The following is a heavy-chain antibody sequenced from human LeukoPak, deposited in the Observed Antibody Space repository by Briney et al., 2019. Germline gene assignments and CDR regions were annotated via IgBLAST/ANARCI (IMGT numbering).Heavy chain of an antibody. CDR2: IYYSGST. CDR1: GGSISSYY. V-gene: IGHV4-59*12. CDR3: ARDPGAAAGFDY. D-gene: IGHD6-13*01. J-gene: IGHJ4*02. Sequence: SETLSLTCTVSGGSISSYYWSWIRQPPGKGLEWIGYIYYSGSTNYNPSLKSRVTISVDRSKNQFSLKLSSVTAADTAVYYCARDPGAAAGFDYWGQGTLVTVSS.